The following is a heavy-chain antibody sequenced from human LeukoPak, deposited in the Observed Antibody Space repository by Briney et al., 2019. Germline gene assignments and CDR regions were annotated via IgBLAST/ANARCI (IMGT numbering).Heavy chain of an antibody. D-gene: IGHD3-10*02. V-gene: IGHV3-20*04. J-gene: IGHJ4*02. Sequence: GGSLRLSCAASGFTFDEYGMSWVRQAQGKGLEWVSGISLSGGATGYADSVKGRFTISRDNGKNSLYLQMNSLRAEDTALYYCVQSITMFIGWGQGTLVTVSS. CDR1: GFTFDEYG. CDR2: ISLSGGAT. CDR3: VQSITMFIG.